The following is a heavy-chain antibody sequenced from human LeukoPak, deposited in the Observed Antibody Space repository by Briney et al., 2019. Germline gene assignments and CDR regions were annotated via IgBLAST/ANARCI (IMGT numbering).Heavy chain of an antibody. CDR3: ARAIFGVVNESYYYMDV. CDR2: IIPIFGTA. V-gene: IGHV1-69*13. CDR1: GGTFSSYA. J-gene: IGHJ6*03. Sequence: SVKVSCKASGGTFSSYAISWVRQAPGQGLEWMGGIIPIFGTANYAQKFQGRVTSTADESTSTAYMELSSLRSEDTAVYYCARAIFGVVNESYYYMDVWGKGTTVTVSS. D-gene: IGHD3-3*01.